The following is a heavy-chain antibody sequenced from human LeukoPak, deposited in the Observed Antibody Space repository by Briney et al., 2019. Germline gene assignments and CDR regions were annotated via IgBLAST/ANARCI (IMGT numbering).Heavy chain of an antibody. CDR1: GGSFSGYY. J-gene: IGHJ4*02. CDR2: INHSGST. D-gene: IGHD4-23*01. Sequence: PSETLSLTCAVYGGSFSGYYWSWIRQPPGKGLEWIGEINHSGSTNYNPSLKSRVTISVDTSKNQFSLKLSSVTAADTAVYYCARARWYTLLWGQGTLVTVSS. V-gene: IGHV4-34*01. CDR3: ARARWYTLL.